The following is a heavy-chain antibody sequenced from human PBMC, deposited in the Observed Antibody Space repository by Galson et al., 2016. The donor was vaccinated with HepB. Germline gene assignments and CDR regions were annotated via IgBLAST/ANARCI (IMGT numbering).Heavy chain of an antibody. CDR3: ANWGYYDGSAYHFDN. V-gene: IGHV3-30*18. Sequence: SLRLSCAASGFIFSNYGMHWVRQAPGKGLEWVAVVSYDGSDKYYAESVKGRFTISRDNSKNTLFLQMNSLRPEDTAVYFCANWGYYDGSAYHFDNWGRGTLVTVSS. J-gene: IGHJ4*02. CDR2: VSYDGSDK. D-gene: IGHD3-22*01. CDR1: GFIFSNYG.